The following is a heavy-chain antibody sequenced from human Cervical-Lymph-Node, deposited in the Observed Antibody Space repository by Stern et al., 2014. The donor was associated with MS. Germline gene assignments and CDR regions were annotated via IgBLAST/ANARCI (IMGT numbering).Heavy chain of an antibody. CDR1: GYSFTNSW. J-gene: IGHJ4*02. CDR3: ARQGCATTSCHTIDS. V-gene: IGHV5-51*04. CDR2: ISPVDSET. Sequence: VQLVDSGAEVKKPGQSLKISCKGSGYSFTNSWIGWVRQMPGKGLELMGIISPVDSETRYSPSFQAQRPISVAQPITTPHALWTSLEASDTAMYYCARQGCATTSCHTIDSWGQGTLITVSS. D-gene: IGHD2-2*02.